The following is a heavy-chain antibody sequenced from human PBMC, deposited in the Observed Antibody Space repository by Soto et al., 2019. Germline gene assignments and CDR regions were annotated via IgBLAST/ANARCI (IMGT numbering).Heavy chain of an antibody. D-gene: IGHD3-3*01. J-gene: IGHJ2*01. CDR1: GFTLSVYY. CDR2: ISSSGSTI. Sequence: PWGSLRLSCASSGFTLSVYYMSGIRQATGKGLEWVSYISSSGSTIYYADSVKGRFTISRDNAKNSLYLQMNSLRAEDTAVYYCARDTTSFGVVIMGWYFDLWGRGTLVTVSS. V-gene: IGHV3-11*01. CDR3: ARDTTSFGVVIMGWYFDL.